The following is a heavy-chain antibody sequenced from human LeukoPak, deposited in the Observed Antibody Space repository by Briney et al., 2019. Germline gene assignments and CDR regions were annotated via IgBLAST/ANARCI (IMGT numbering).Heavy chain of an antibody. CDR2: ISSSSSYI. D-gene: IGHD2-15*01. V-gene: IGHV3-21*01. Sequence: PGGSLRLSCAASGFTFSSYSMNWVRQAPGKGLEWVSSISSSSSYIYYADSVKGRFTISRDNAKNSLYLQMNSLRAEDTAVYYCARGRVAFNRFDPWGQGTLSPSPQ. J-gene: IGHJ5*02. CDR3: ARGRVAFNRFDP. CDR1: GFTFSSYS.